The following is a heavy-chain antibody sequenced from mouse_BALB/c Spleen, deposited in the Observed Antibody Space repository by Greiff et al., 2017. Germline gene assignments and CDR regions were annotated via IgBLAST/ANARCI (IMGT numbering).Heavy chain of an antibody. D-gene: IGHD1-1*01. CDR2: IRNKANGYTT. CDR1: GFTFTDYY. CDR3: ARDHYYGSSREYYFDY. Sequence: EVKVEESGGGLVQPGGSLRLSCATSGFTFTDYYMSWVRQPPGKALEWLGFIRNKANGYTTEYSASVKGRFTISRDNSQSILYLQMNTLRAEDSATYYCARDHYYGSSREYYFDYWGQGTTLTVSS. J-gene: IGHJ2*01. V-gene: IGHV7-3*02.